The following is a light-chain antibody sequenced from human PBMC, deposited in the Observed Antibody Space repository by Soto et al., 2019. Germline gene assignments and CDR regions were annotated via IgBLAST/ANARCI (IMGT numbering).Light chain of an antibody. Sequence: DIQMTQSPSTLSASVGDRVTVTCRASQSITTWMAWYQQRPGKAPKLLIYDASSLAPGVPSRFSGGGSGTEFTLTITSLQPDDFAIYYCQQYDTYWTFGQGTKVEVK. V-gene: IGKV1-5*01. CDR1: QSITTW. CDR3: QQYDTYWT. J-gene: IGKJ1*01. CDR2: DAS.